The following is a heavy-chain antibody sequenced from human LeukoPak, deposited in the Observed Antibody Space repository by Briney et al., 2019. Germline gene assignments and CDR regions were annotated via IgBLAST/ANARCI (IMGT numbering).Heavy chain of an antibody. J-gene: IGHJ3*02. CDR2: INSDGSST. CDR1: GFTFSNYW. D-gene: IGHD3-9*01. CDR3: ARVAYDNAFDI. Sequence: PGGSLRLSCAASGFTFSNYWMHWVRQAPGKGLMWVSRINSDGSSTSYADSMKGRFTISRDNAMNTLHLQMNSLRAEDTAVYYCARVAYDNAFDIWGQGTMVTVSS. V-gene: IGHV3-74*01.